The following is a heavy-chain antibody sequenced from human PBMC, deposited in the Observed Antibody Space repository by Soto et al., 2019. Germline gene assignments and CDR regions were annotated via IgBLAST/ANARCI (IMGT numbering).Heavy chain of an antibody. CDR1: GDSISSGGYY. V-gene: IGHV4-31*03. CDR3: ARVGPSFGVVINYYFDY. D-gene: IGHD3-3*01. CDR2: IYYSGST. J-gene: IGHJ4*02. Sequence: QVQLQESGPGLVKPSQTLSLTCTVSGDSISSGGYYWSWIRQHPGKGLEWIGYIYYSGSTYYNPSLKSRVTISVDTSKNQSSLNLSSVTAADTAVYYCARVGPSFGVVINYYFDYWGQGTLVTISS.